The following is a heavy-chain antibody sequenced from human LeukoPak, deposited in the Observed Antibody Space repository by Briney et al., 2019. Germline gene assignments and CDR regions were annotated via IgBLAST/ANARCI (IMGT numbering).Heavy chain of an antibody. J-gene: IGHJ6*02. CDR2: IYYSGST. CDR1: GGSISSGGYY. CDR3: AREQLDYGDGMDV. D-gene: IGHD4-17*01. V-gene: IGHV4-31*03. Sequence: SQTLSLTCTVSGGSISSGGYYWSWIRQHPGKGLEWIGYIYYSGSTYYNPSLKSRVTISVDTSKNQFSLKLSSVTAADTAVYYCAREQLDYGDGMDVLGQGNTVTVSS.